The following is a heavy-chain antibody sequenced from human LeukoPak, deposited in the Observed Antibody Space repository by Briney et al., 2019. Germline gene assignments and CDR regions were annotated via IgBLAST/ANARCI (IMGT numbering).Heavy chain of an antibody. CDR1: GFTFSSYA. V-gene: IGHV3-7*01. CDR3: VRDVGDY. Sequence: GGSLRLSCAASGFTFSSYAMSWVRQAPGKGLEWVANIKPDGSGKYYVDSVKGRFTISRDNAKNSLDLQMNGLRAEDTAVYYCVRDVGDYWGQGTLVTVSS. CDR2: IKPDGSGK. J-gene: IGHJ4*02.